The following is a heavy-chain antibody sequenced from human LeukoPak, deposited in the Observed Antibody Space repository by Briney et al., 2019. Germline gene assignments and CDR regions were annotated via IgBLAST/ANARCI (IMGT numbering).Heavy chain of an antibody. CDR3: ARDRGAVAGREEDC. D-gene: IGHD6-19*01. V-gene: IGHV3-33*01. CDR2: IWYDGSNT. Sequence: PGGSLRLSCAASGFTFRSYGMHWVRQAPGKGLEWVAVIWYDGSNTYYADSVRGRFTISRDNSQNTLYLQMNSLTAEDTAVYYCARDRGAVAGREEDCWGQGPVVTVSS. CDR1: GFTFRSYG. J-gene: IGHJ4*02.